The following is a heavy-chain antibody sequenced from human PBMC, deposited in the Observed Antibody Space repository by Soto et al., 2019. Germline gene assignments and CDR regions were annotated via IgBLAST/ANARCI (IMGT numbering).Heavy chain of an antibody. J-gene: IGHJ4*02. CDR3: ARAGDWNYVQDF. CDR2: INVDGNRI. CDR1: GFAFTHYR. D-gene: IGHD1-7*01. Sequence: EVQLVESGGGLVQPGGSLRLSCAASGFAFTHYRIHWVRQPPGKGLEWVARINVDGNRIEHADSVKGRFTISRDNAKRTVFLQMNSLRDDDSAIYFCARAGDWNYVQDFWGQGTLVTVSS. V-gene: IGHV3-74*03.